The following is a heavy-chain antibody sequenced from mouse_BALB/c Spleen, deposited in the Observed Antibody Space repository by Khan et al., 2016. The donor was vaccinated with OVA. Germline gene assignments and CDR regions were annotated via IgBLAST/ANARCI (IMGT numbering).Heavy chain of an antibody. V-gene: IGHV1-20*02. CDR1: GYSFTGYF. CDR3: ARIYGSYFDY. Sequence: EVQLQQSGPELVKPGASVKISCKASGYSFTGYFMNWVMQSHGKSLEWIGRINPHIGETFYNQKFKGKATLTVDESSSTAHMELRSLASEDSAVYYCARIYGSYFDYWGPGTTLTVSS. D-gene: IGHD1-1*01. CDR2: INPHIGET. J-gene: IGHJ2*01.